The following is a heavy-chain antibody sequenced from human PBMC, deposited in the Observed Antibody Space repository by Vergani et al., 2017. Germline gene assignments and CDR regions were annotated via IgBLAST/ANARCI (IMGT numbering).Heavy chain of an antibody. CDR2: VTHSGST. D-gene: IGHD2-21*01. CDR3: ARGAWQGVSVSDSTPGY. V-gene: IGHV4-38-2*01. CDR1: GYSITSGFY. Sequence: QVQLQESGPGLVKPSETLSLTCSVSGYSITSGFYWAWIRQPPGKGLEWIVSVTHSGSTFYNSSLRSRVTITLDTSRNQFSLNLRSVIAADTAMYYCARGAWQGVSVSDSTPGYWGQGTLVSVSS. J-gene: IGHJ4*02.